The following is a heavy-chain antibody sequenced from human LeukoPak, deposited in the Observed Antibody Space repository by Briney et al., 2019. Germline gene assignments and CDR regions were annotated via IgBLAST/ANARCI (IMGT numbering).Heavy chain of an antibody. D-gene: IGHD2-2*01. V-gene: IGHV1-18*01. Sequence: ASVKVSCKASGYTFTNFGITWARQAPGQGLEWMGWISAYNGNTKYAQKVQGRVTMTTDTSTSTAYMELRSLRSDDTAVYYCARGGVFCSSSTCPLNWLDPWGQGTLVTVSS. CDR3: ARGGVFCSSSTCPLNWLDP. CDR2: ISAYNGNT. CDR1: GYTFTNFG. J-gene: IGHJ5*02.